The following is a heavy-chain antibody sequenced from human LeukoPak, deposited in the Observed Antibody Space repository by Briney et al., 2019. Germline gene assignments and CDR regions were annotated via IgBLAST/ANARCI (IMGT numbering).Heavy chain of an antibody. V-gene: IGHV4-39*01. CDR2: IDYSGST. CDR3: ARHAREVVTAFDY. Sequence: SEALSVTCTVSGGSISSSSYYWGWIRQPPGKGLEWLGSIDYSGSTYYNPSLKSRFTISVDASKNQFSLKLSSVTAADTAVYYCARHAREVVTAFDYWGQGTLVTVSS. D-gene: IGHD2-21*02. J-gene: IGHJ4*02. CDR1: GGSISSSSYY.